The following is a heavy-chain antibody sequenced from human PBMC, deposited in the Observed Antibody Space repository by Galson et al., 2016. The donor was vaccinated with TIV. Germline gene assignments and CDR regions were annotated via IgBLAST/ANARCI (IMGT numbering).Heavy chain of an antibody. Sequence: QSGAEVKKAGESLKISCKGFGFSFTSYWIAWVRQMPGKGLEFMGIIYPNDSETRYSPSFKGQVTMSADKSTNTAYLQWSSLRASHTAFYYCARQSSAMFDSWGLGTLVTVSA. V-gene: IGHV5-51*01. CDR3: ARQSSAMFDS. CDR2: IYPNDSET. CDR1: GFSFTSYW. J-gene: IGHJ5*01.